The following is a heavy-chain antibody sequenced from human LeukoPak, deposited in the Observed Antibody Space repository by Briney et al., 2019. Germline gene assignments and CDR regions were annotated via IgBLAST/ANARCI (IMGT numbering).Heavy chain of an antibody. CDR2: VAKDGGHK. J-gene: IGHJ2*01. V-gene: IGHV3-30*03. D-gene: IGHD4-11*01. CDR1: GFTFSDYG. Sequence: GGSLRLSCVAPGFTFSDYGIQWVRQAPGKGLEWVAVVAKDGGHKVYSDSVKGRLSISRDNSKNTAFLQMDSLRTEDAAVYFCAREHSHSNWFFDLWGPGTPVTVSS. CDR3: AREHSHSNWFFDL.